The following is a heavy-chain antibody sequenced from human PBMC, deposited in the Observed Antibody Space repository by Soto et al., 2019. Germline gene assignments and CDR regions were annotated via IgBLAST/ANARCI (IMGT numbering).Heavy chain of an antibody. D-gene: IGHD2-2*01. Sequence: GGSLRLSCSASGVTFSDENMSWVRQVPGKGLEWVAGISGGGSYIFYADSVRGRFSFSRDNPKNSLFLEMNRLTVDATAVSYCGRDSDSHSTSCSFPPHVWGQGTTVTVSS. V-gene: IGHV3-21*06. CDR3: GRDSDSHSTSCSFPPHV. J-gene: IGHJ6*02. CDR2: ISGGGSYI. CDR1: GVTFSDEN.